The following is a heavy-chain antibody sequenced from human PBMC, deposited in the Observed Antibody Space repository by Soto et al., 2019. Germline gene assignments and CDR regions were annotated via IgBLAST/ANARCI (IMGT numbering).Heavy chain of an antibody. CDR2: INSDGSST. CDR1: GFTFSSYW. V-gene: IGHV3-74*01. CDR3: ARDEPYYDFWRRGLDV. Sequence: GGSLRLSCAASGFTFSSYWMHWVRQAPGKGLVWVSRINSDGSSTNYADSVKGRFTISRDKAKNTLYLQMNSLRAEDTAVYYCARDEPYYDFWRRGLDVWGQGTTVTVSS. D-gene: IGHD3-3*01. J-gene: IGHJ6*02.